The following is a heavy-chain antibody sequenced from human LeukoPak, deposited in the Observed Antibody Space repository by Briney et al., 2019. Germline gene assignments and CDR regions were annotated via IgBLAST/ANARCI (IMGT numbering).Heavy chain of an antibody. D-gene: IGHD1-26*01. V-gene: IGHV3-73*01. CDR1: GFTFSSYA. CDR2: IRNKVNSYAT. J-gene: IGHJ5*02. CDR3: TRQSARWEDWFDP. Sequence: GGSLRLSCAASGFTFSSYAMSWVRQASGKGLEWVGRIRNKVNSYATAYAASVKGRFTISRDDSKNTAYLQMNSLKTEDTAVYYCTRQSARWEDWFDPWGQGTLVTVSS.